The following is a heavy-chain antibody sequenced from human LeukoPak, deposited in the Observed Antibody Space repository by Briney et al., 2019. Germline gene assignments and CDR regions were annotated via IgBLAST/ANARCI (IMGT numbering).Heavy chain of an antibody. V-gene: IGHV3-21*01. D-gene: IGHD2-15*01. Sequence: PGGSLRLSCAASGFTFSDHYMDWVRQAPGKGLEWVSSISSSSSYIYYADSVKGRFTISRDNAKNSLYLQMNSLRAEDTAVYYCARDMGGGWGQGTLVTVSS. CDR1: GFTFSDHY. J-gene: IGHJ4*02. CDR3: ARDMGGG. CDR2: ISSSSSYI.